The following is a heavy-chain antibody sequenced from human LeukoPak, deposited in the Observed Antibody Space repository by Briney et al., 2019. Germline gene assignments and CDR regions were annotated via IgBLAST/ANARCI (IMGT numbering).Heavy chain of an antibody. CDR1: GGTFSSYA. CDR2: IIPIFGTA. J-gene: IGHJ4*02. CDR3: ARAGGSYYRWYFDY. Sequence: SVKVSCKASGGTFSSYAISWVRQAPGQGLEWMGGIIPIFGTANYAQKFQGRVTITADKSTSTAYMELSSLRSEDTAVYYCARAGGSYYRWYFDYWGQGTLVTVSS. V-gene: IGHV1-69*06. D-gene: IGHD1-26*01.